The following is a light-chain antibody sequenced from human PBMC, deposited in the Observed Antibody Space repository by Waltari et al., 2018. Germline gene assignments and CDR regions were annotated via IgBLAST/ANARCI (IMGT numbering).Light chain of an antibody. CDR3: SAWDSSRRGYV. Sequence: QTGLTQPPSVSKGLGQTATLTCTGNNNNIGSQGTAQGATWLQQHQGHPPKALAFRNNNRPSGISGRFSATRSGNTASLTITGLQPDDEADDYCSAWDSSRRGYVFGTGTTVTVL. CDR2: RNN. V-gene: IGLV10-54*04. J-gene: IGLJ1*01. CDR1: NNNIGSQG.